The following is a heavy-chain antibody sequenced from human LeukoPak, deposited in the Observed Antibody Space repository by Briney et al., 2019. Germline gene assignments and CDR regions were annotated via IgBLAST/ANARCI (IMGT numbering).Heavy chain of an antibody. CDR2: IKQDGSEK. D-gene: IGHD5-12*01. CDR3: AVGYDWGDDAFDI. CDR1: GFTFSSYW. Sequence: GGSLRLSCAASGFTFSSYWMSWVRQAPGKGLEWVANIKQDGSEKYYVDSVKGRFTISRDNAKNSLYPQMNSLRAEDTAVYYCAVGYDWGDDAFDIWGQGTMVTVSS. J-gene: IGHJ3*02. V-gene: IGHV3-7*01.